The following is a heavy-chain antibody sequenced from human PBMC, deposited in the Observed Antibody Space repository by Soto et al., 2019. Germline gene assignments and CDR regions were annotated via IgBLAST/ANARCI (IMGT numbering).Heavy chain of an antibody. CDR3: ARHNRITVNTATVAYGMDV. CDR1: GDSVSGGGYY. V-gene: IGHV4-31*03. CDR2: VYHSGGT. Sequence: PSETLSLTCTVSGDSVSGGGYYWGWVRQRPGKGLEWIGCVYHSGGTHYNPSLNGRLTISVDKSKNQFYLRLTSVTAADMAVYYCARHNRITVNTATVAYGMDVWGQGTTVTVSS. D-gene: IGHD1-1*01. J-gene: IGHJ6*02.